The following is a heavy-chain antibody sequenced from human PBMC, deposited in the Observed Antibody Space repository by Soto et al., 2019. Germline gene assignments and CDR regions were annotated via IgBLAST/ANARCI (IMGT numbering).Heavy chain of an antibody. CDR2: IYYSGST. CDR1: GGSISSSSYY. D-gene: IGHD3-10*01. J-gene: IGHJ4*02. Sequence: SETLSLTCTVSGGSISSSSYYWGWIRQPPGKGLEWIGYIYYSGSTYYNPSLKSRVTISVDTSKNQFSLKLSSVTAADTAVYYCASHTYGRPFFYWGQGTLVPVSS. V-gene: IGHV4-39*01. CDR3: ASHTYGRPFFY.